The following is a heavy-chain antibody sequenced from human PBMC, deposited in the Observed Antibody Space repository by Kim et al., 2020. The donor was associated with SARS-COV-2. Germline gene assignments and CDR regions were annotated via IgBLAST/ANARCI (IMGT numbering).Heavy chain of an antibody. Sequence: ASVKVSCKASGYTFTSYGISWVRQAPGQGLEWMGWISAYNGNTNYAQKLQGRVTMTTDTSTSTAYMELRSLRSDDTAVYYCASDRGIVVVPKDGLDPWSQGTLVTVAS. V-gene: IGHV1-18*01. CDR3: ASDRGIVVVPKDGLDP. CDR2: ISAYNGNT. D-gene: IGHD2-2*01. J-gene: IGHJ5*02. CDR1: GYTFTSYG.